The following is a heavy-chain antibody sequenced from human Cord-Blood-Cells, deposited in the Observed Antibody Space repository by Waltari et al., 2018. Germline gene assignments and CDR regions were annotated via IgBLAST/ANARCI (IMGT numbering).Heavy chain of an antibody. Sequence: QVQLVQSGAEVKKPGASVQVSCKAPGYTFTRSDINWVRQATGQGLEWMGWMNPNSGNTGYAQKFQGRVTITRNTSISTAYMELSSLRSEDTAVYYCARRGWNSLDYWGQGTLVTVSS. CDR3: ARRGWNSLDY. V-gene: IGHV1-8*03. D-gene: IGHD1-7*01. CDR2: MNPNSGNT. J-gene: IGHJ4*02. CDR1: GYTFTRSD.